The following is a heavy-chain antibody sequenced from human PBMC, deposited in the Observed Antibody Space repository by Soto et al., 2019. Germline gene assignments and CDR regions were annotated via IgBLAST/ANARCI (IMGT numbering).Heavy chain of an antibody. CDR3: ARKDKSGYFNWFDP. D-gene: IGHD3-22*01. CDR2: VYPGDSQT. Sequence: ESLKISCKASGYTFTDAWIGWVRQMPGKGLEWMGIVYPGDSQTRYNPSFQGQITISADKSITTAYLQWTSLKASDSAMYFCARKDKSGYFNWFDPWGQGTLVTVSS. J-gene: IGHJ5*02. CDR1: GYTFTDAW. V-gene: IGHV5-51*01.